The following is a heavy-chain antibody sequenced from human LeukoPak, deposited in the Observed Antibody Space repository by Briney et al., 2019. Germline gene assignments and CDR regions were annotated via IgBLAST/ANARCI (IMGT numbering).Heavy chain of an antibody. Sequence: PGGSLRLSCAASGFTFTTYSMSWVCQAPGKGLEWVSYISSSSLTIYYADSVEGRFTISRDNAKNSLYLQMNSLRAEDTAVYYCARVDCSGGSCYLRLGRFVYWGQGTLVTVSS. D-gene: IGHD2-15*01. V-gene: IGHV3-48*04. CDR3: ARVDCSGGSCYLRLGRFVY. CDR1: GFTFTTYS. J-gene: IGHJ4*02. CDR2: ISSSSLTI.